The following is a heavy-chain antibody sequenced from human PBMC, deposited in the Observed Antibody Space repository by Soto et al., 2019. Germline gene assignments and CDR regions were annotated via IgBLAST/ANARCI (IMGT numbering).Heavy chain of an antibody. Sequence: TSETLSLTCTVSGGSISSGDYYWSWIRQPPGKGLEWIGYIYYSGSTYYNPSLKSRVTISVDTSKNQFSLKLSSVTAADTAVYYCGTQVDTAMVNGYFDYWGQGTLVTVSS. V-gene: IGHV4-30-4*01. J-gene: IGHJ4*02. CDR1: GGSISSGDYY. D-gene: IGHD5-18*01. CDR3: GTQVDTAMVNGYFDY. CDR2: IYYSGST.